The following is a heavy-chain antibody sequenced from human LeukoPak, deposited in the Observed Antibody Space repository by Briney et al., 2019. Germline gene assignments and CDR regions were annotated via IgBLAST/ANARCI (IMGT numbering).Heavy chain of an antibody. Sequence: GTSLRLSCEASGFTFSSFPMHWVRQTPDKRLEWVGVISDDGRDTYYADSVKGRFTISRDNSKNTLYLQMNSLSPEDTAVVYCARVGRVSIYPSYMDVWGKGTAVTVSS. J-gene: IGHJ6*03. V-gene: IGHV3-30*04. CDR2: ISDDGRDT. CDR3: ARVGRVSIYPSYMDV. CDR1: GFTFSSFP. D-gene: IGHD2-21*01.